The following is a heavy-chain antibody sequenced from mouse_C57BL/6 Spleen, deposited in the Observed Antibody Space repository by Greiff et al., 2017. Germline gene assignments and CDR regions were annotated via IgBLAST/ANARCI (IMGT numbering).Heavy chain of an antibody. J-gene: IGHJ1*03. CDR3: ARSPYYGSSYWYFDV. CDR1: GYAFSSYW. CDR2: IYPGDGDT. V-gene: IGHV1-80*01. D-gene: IGHD1-1*01. Sequence: QVQLQQSGAELVKPGASVKISCKASGYAFSSYWMNWVKQRPGKGLEWIGQIYPGDGDTNYNGQFKGKATLTADKSSSTAYMQLSSLTSEDSAVYFCARSPYYGSSYWYFDVWGTGTTVTVSS.